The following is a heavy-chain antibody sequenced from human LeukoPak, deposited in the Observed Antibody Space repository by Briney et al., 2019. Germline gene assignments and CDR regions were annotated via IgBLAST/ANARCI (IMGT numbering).Heavy chain of an antibody. J-gene: IGHJ4*02. D-gene: IGHD4-17*01. V-gene: IGHV3-21*01. CDR1: GFTFSSYS. CDR2: ISSSSYI. Sequence: TGGSLRLSCAASGFTFSSYSMNWVRQAPGKGLEWVSSISSSSYIYYADSVKGRFTISRDNAKNSLYLQMNSLRAEDTAVYYCARVFVGGAAFDYWGQGTLVTVSS. CDR3: ARVFVGGAAFDY.